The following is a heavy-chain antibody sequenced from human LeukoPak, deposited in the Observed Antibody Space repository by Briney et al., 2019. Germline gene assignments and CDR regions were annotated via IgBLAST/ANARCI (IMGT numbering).Heavy chain of an antibody. V-gene: IGHV4-61*08. CDR3: ARRGSSGHFDY. J-gene: IGHJ4*02. Sequence: SETLSLTCAVSGGSISSGGYSWSWIRQPPGKGLEWIGYIYYSGSTNYNPSLKSRVTISVDTSENQFSLKLSSVTAADTAVYYCARRGSSGHFDYWGQGTLVTVSS. CDR2: IYYSGST. D-gene: IGHD1-1*01. CDR1: GGSISSGGYS.